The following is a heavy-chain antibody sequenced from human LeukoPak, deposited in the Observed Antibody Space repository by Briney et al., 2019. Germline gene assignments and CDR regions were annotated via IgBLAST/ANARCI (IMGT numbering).Heavy chain of an antibody. CDR2: MNPNSSNT. J-gene: IGHJ5*02. D-gene: IGHD2-2*01. Sequence: GASVKVSCKASGYTFTSYDINWVRQATGQGLEWMGWMNPNSSNTGYAQKFQGRVTMTRNTSISTAYMELSSLRSEDTAVYYCARGLDCSSTSCYDWFDPWGQGTLVTVSS. CDR1: GYTFTSYD. CDR3: ARGLDCSSTSCYDWFDP. V-gene: IGHV1-8*01.